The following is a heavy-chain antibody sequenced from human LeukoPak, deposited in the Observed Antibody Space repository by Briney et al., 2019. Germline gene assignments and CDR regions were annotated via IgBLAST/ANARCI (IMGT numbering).Heavy chain of an antibody. CDR1: GGSIRSYY. CDR3: AKLRRLGVLFPDY. Sequence: PSETLSLTCTVSGGSIRSYYWSWFRQAPGQGLEWIGYVYYTGTTNRNPSLKSRVTLSVDTSKSQFSLKLTSVTAADTAVYYCAKLRRLGVLFPDYWGQGALVIVSS. V-gene: IGHV4-59*01. D-gene: IGHD3-10*01. CDR2: VYYTGTT. J-gene: IGHJ4*02.